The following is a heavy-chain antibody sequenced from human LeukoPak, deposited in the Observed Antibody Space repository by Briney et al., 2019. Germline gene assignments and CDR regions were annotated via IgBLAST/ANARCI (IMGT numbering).Heavy chain of an antibody. Sequence: GASVTVSCKASGYTFTSYGISWVRQAPGQGLEWMGWISACNGNTNYAQKLQGRVAMTTDTSTSTAYMELRSLRSDDTAVYYCARDMGPTASDIVVVPAARYYYYGMDVWGQGTTVTVS. V-gene: IGHV1-18*01. CDR2: ISACNGNT. J-gene: IGHJ6*02. CDR3: ARDMGPTASDIVVVPAARYYYYGMDV. CDR1: GYTFTSYG. D-gene: IGHD2-2*01.